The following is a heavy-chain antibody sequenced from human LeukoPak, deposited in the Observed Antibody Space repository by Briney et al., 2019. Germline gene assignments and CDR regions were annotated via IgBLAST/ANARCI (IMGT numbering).Heavy chain of an antibody. CDR2: IKQDGSEK. CDR3: AREDHIVRATFDY. V-gene: IGHV3-7*01. Sequence: GGSLRLSCAASGFTFSSYWMSWVRQAPGKGLEWVANIKQDGSEKYYVDSVKGRFTISRDNAKNSLYLQMNSLRAEDTAVYYCAREDHIVRATFDYWGQGTLVTVSS. CDR1: GFTFSSYW. J-gene: IGHJ4*02. D-gene: IGHD1-26*01.